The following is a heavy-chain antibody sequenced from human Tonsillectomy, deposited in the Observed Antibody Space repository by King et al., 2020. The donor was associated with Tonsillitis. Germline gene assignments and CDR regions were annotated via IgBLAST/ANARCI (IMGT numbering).Heavy chain of an antibody. CDR1: GYSFTSYW. V-gene: IGHV5-10-1*03. Sequence: QLVQSGAEVKKPGESLRISCKGSGYSFTSYWISWVRQMPGKGLEWRGRIDPSDSYTNYSPSFQGHVTISADKSISTSYLQWSSLKASDTAMYYCARSLSIAVAGTQDWYFDLWGRGTLVTVSS. CDR2: IDPSDSYT. D-gene: IGHD6-19*01. CDR3: ARSLSIAVAGTQDWYFDL. J-gene: IGHJ2*01.